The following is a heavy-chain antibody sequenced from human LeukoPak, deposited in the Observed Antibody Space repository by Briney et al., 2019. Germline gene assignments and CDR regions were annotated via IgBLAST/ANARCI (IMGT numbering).Heavy chain of an antibody. CDR2: IKQEGSEK. CDR3: ARDPWYSSSWFFDY. J-gene: IGHJ4*02. CDR1: GFTFSTYW. V-gene: IGHV3-7*01. Sequence: PGGSLRLSCAASGFTFSTYWMSWVRQAPGKGLEWVATIKQEGSEKYYVASVKGRFTISRDNAKNSLYLQMNSLRAEDTAVYHCARDPWYSSSWFFDYWGQGSLVTVSS. D-gene: IGHD6-13*01.